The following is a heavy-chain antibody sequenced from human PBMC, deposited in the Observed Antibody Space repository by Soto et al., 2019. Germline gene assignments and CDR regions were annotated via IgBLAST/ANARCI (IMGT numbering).Heavy chain of an antibody. CDR2: ISSDGRNI. CDR1: GFTFDRND. Sequence: GGSLRLSCAAASGFTFDRNDMHWVRQAPGKGLEWVAVISSDGRNIYFADSVKGRFSVSRDNSKNTMYLQMSSLRTEDTAVYHCARVGWDLVAVDGLDIWGQGTMVTVSS. D-gene: IGHD1-26*01. V-gene: IGHV3-30*03. J-gene: IGHJ3*02. CDR3: ARVGWDLVAVDGLDI.